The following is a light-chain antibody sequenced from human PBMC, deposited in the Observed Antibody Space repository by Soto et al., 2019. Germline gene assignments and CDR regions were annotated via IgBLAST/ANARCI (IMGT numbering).Light chain of an antibody. CDR3: QQYCNSQYT. V-gene: IGKV3-20*01. CDR2: YAS. J-gene: IGKJ2*01. Sequence: EIVVTQSPGTLSLSPGVRATLSCMSSPTVTTSCFAWYQHKHGQSPRLPIYYASTRATGVPDRFSGSGSRIDFTIAISRLEHEDSTVYCCQQYCNSQYTFGQGTKVEIK. CDR1: PTVTTSC.